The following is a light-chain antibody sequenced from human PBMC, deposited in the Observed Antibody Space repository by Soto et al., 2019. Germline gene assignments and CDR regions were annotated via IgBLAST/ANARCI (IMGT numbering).Light chain of an antibody. V-gene: IGKV3-11*01. J-gene: IGKJ5*01. CDR2: DAS. Sequence: EIVLTQSPATLSLSPGEGATLSCRASQTISSYLLWYQQKPGQAPRLLIYDASNRATGIPARFSGSGSETDFTLTISSLQPEDIATYYCQQYDNLPITFCQGTRLEIK. CDR3: QQYDNLPIT. CDR1: QTISSY.